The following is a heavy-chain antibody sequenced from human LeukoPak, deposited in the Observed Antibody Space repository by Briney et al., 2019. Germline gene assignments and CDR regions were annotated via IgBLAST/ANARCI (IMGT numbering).Heavy chain of an antibody. D-gene: IGHD2-21*02. CDR1: GFTFNRCW. V-gene: IGHV3-7*01. Sequence: GGSLRLSRVVSGFTFNRCWMNWVRQAPGKGLEWVAHINPDGRDTYYVDSVKGRFTISRDNAQNSMYLQMNSLRVEDTAVYYCTSWGDTTAEYFQRWGQGTLVTASS. CDR2: INPDGRDT. CDR3: TSWGDTTAEYFQR. J-gene: IGHJ1*01.